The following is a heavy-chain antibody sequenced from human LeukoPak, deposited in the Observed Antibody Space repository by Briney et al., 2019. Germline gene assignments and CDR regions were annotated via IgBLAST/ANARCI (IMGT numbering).Heavy chain of an antibody. D-gene: IGHD2-15*01. J-gene: IGHJ5*02. CDR1: GGSISSGSYY. V-gene: IGHV4-61*02. CDR2: IYTSGST. CDR3: ARVLVVLRTEGLGFDP. Sequence: SETLSLTCTVSGGSISSGSYYWSWIRQPAGKGLEWIGRIYTSGSTNYNPSLKSRVTISVDTSKNQFSLKLSSVTAADTAVYYCARVLVVLRTEGLGFDPWGQGTLVTVSS.